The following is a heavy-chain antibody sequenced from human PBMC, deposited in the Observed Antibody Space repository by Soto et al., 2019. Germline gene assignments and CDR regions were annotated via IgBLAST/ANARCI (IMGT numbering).Heavy chain of an antibody. CDR3: ARVVATITDLFDY. CDR2: INHSGST. Sequence: SETLSLTCAVYGGSFSGYYWSWIRQPPGKGLEWIGEINHSGSTNYNPSLKSRVTISVDTSKNQFSLKLSSVTAADTAVYYCARVVATITDLFDYWGQGTLVTVSS. J-gene: IGHJ4*02. D-gene: IGHD5-12*01. CDR1: GGSFSGYY. V-gene: IGHV4-34*01.